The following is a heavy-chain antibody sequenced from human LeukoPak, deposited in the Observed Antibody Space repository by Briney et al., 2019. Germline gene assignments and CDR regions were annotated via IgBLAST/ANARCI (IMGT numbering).Heavy chain of an antibody. J-gene: IGHJ4*02. Sequence: PSETLSLTCTVSGGSISSSSYYWGWIRQPPGKGLEWIGSIYYSGSTYYNPSLKSRVTISVDTSKNQFSLKLSSVTAADTAVYYCARDRGWQWLVQSMFGYWGQGTLVTVSS. D-gene: IGHD6-19*01. CDR3: ARDRGWQWLVQSMFGY. CDR1: GGSISSSSYY. V-gene: IGHV4-39*07. CDR2: IYYSGST.